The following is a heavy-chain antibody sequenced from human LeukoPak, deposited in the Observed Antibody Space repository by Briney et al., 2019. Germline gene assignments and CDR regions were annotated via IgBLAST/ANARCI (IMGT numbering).Heavy chain of an antibody. CDR3: ARGQWLVWFRYFDL. CDR1: GGSFSGYY. Sequence: SETLSLTCAVYGGSFSGYYWSWIRQPPGKGLEWIGEINHSGSTNYNPSLKSRVTISVDTSKNQFSLKLSSVTAADTAVYYCARGQWLVWFRYFDLWGRGTLVTVSS. D-gene: IGHD6-19*01. CDR2: INHSGST. V-gene: IGHV4-34*01. J-gene: IGHJ2*01.